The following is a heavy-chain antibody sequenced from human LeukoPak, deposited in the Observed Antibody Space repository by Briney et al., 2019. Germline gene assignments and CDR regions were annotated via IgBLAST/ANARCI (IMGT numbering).Heavy chain of an antibody. Sequence: GESLKISCKGSGYSFTSNWIAWVRQMPGKGLEWMGIIHAGDSDTRYSPSFQGQVTLSADKSISSAYLQWSSLRASDTAIYYCARDSGSGALDYWGQGTLVTVSS. CDR1: GYSFTSNW. V-gene: IGHV5-51*01. CDR2: IHAGDSDT. J-gene: IGHJ4*02. D-gene: IGHD3-10*01. CDR3: ARDSGSGALDY.